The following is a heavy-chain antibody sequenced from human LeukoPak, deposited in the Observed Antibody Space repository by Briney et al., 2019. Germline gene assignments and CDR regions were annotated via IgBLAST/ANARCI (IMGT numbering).Heavy chain of an antibody. CDR3: ARDAPQVPAAGVLAS. V-gene: IGHV3-53*01. J-gene: IGHJ5*02. CDR1: GFTVSDNY. Sequence: GGSLRLSCAASGFTVSDNYMSWVRQAPGKGLEWVPVMYSGGDTYYANSVKGRFTFSRDISKNTLFLQMNGLTTEDTAMYYCARDAPQVPAAGVLASWGQGTLVTVSS. D-gene: IGHD6-13*01. CDR2: MYSGGDT.